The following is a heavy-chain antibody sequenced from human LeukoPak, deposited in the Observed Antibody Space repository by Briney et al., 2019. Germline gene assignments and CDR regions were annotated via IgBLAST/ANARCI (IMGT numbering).Heavy chain of an antibody. D-gene: IGHD1-26*01. CDR2: ISGSGRNT. CDR3: TPVGATPPTFDY. Sequence: GGSLRLSCAASRFTFSSYVMSWVRQAPGKGLECVSAISGSGRNTYYADSVKGRFTISRDNSKNTLYLQMNSLRAEDTAVYYCTPVGATPPTFDYWGQGTLVTVSS. V-gene: IGHV3-23*01. J-gene: IGHJ4*02. CDR1: RFTFSSYV.